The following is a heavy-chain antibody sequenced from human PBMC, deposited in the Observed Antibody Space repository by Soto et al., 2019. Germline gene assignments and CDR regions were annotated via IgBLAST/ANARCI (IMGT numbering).Heavy chain of an antibody. Sequence: QITLKESGPPLVNPTQTLTLTCTFSGFSLSTSGVGVGWVRQPPGKALEWLALIYWDDDKRYSPSLKSRLTITKDTSKNQVVLTMTNMDPVDTATYYCAHSEVDTAMVCQFDPWGQGTLVTVSS. J-gene: IGHJ5*02. CDR2: IYWDDDK. D-gene: IGHD5-18*01. CDR1: GFSLSTSGVG. V-gene: IGHV2-5*02. CDR3: AHSEVDTAMVCQFDP.